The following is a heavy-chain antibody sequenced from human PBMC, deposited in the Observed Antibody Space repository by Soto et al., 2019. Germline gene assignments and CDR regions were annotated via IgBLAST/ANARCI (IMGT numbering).Heavy chain of an antibody. CDR1: GYTFSSYW. J-gene: IGHJ5*02. CDR3: DH. Sequence: GGSLRLSCVASGYTFSSYWMHWVRQAPGMGLVWVSRINLDGATTTYADSVEGRFTISRDNAKNTLYLQMNSLGVEDTAVYYFDHWGQGTLVTVSS. V-gene: IGHV3-74*01. CDR2: INLDGATT.